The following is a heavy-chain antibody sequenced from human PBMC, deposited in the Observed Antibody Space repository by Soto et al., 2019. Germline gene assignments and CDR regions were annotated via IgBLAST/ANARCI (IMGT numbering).Heavy chain of an antibody. D-gene: IGHD2-21*02. CDR1: GFSFSIYG. V-gene: IGHV3-23*01. J-gene: IGHJ5*02. CDR3: AEYCSGDCSLRWPDP. CDR2: ISPGGGRT. Sequence: GGSLRLSCAASGFSFSIYGMNWFRRAPGKGLEWLSTISPGGGRTDYADSVRGRFTISRDTSKNTLYLQMNSLKVDDTAVYYCAEYCSGDCSLRWPDPWGQGTLVTVSS.